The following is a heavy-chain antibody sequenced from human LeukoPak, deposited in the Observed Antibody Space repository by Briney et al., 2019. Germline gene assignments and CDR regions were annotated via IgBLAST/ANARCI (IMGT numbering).Heavy chain of an antibody. V-gene: IGHV1-69*05. J-gene: IGHJ4*02. CDR1: GGTFSSYA. D-gene: IGHD6-25*01. CDR3: ARGTPSGLIADY. Sequence: SVKVSCKASGGTFSSYAISWVRQAPGQGLEWMGGIIPIFGTANYAQKFQGRVTITTDESTSTAYMELSSLRSEDTAVYYCARGTPSGLIADYWGQGTMVTVSS. CDR2: IIPIFGTA.